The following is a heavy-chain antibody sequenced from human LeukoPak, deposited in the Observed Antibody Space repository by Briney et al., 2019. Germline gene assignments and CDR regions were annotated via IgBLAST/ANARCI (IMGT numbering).Heavy chain of an antibody. D-gene: IGHD1-26*01. CDR2: MNPNSGNT. CDR3: ARSSVGVRRRTDY. Sequence: SVTVSLTSSVYTFTIYDINWVWQAHAQGHEWMGWMNPNSGNTVYAQKFQGRGPMTRSTSVSTAYMELRNLTSEDTAVYYCARSSVGVRRRTDYWGQGTLVTVSS. J-gene: IGHJ4*02. CDR1: VYTFTIYD. V-gene: IGHV1-8*01.